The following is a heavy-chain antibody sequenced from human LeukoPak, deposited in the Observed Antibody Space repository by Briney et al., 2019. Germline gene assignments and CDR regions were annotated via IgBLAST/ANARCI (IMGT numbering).Heavy chain of an antibody. CDR1: GGSFSGYY. V-gene: IGHV4-34*01. J-gene: IGHJ4*02. D-gene: IGHD5-12*01. Sequence: SETLSLTCAVYGGSFSGYYWSWIRQPPGKGLEWIGEINHSGSTNYNPSLKSRVTISVYTSKNQFSLKLSSVTAADTAVYYCARGDGTGWLXPPXFAYWGQGTLVTVSS. CDR2: INHSGST. CDR3: ARGDGTGWLXPPXFAY.